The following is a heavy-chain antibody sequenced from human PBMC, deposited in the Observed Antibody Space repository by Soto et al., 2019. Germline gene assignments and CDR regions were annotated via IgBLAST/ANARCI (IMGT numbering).Heavy chain of an antibody. CDR3: AKDGSWGDHDYFEK. Sequence: PGWSLRLSCAVSGLMFSSYAMTWVRQAPGKGLEWVSSISGSGGSTYYSDSVRGRFTIYRDNSTKMLYLEMNSLKGDDTAVYYCAKDGSWGDHDYFEKWGPGT. V-gene: IGHV3-23*01. CDR2: ISGSGGST. D-gene: IGHD2-21*02. CDR1: GLMFSSYA. J-gene: IGHJ4*02.